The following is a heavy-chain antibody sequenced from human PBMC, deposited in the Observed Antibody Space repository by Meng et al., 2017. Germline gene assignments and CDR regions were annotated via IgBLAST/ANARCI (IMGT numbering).Heavy chain of an antibody. CDR1: GGSISSSGYS. V-gene: IGHV4-31*03. CDR3: ARTEDYWFDP. J-gene: IGHJ5*02. CDR2: ICNSGST. Sequence: QVQMQNSAPGMGMPSKHLSLTYTVSGGSISSSGYSWSWIRQHPGKGLEWIGHICNSGSTYYIPSLKSRVTISVDTSKNQFSLKLSSVTAADTAVYYCARTEDYWFDPCGQGTLVTVSS. D-gene: IGHD1-14*01.